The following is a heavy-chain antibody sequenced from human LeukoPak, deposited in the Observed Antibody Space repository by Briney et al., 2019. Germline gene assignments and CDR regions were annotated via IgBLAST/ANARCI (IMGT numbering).Heavy chain of an antibody. CDR3: ARALEAGIFDI. CDR2: IKEDETAK. V-gene: IGHV3-7*01. CDR1: GFIFGSYW. Sequence: GGSLRLSCAASGFIFGSYWMAWVRQAPGKGLEWVANIKEDETAKYYVDSVRGRFTSSRDNAKNSLYLQMNSLRAEDTAVYYCARALEAGIFDIWGQGTLVTVSS. D-gene: IGHD6-13*01. J-gene: IGHJ3*02.